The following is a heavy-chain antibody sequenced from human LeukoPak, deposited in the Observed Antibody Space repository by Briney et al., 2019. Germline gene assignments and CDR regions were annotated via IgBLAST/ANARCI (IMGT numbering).Heavy chain of an antibody. D-gene: IGHD3-16*01. CDR1: GYSFTTYW. Sequence: GESLKVSCKTSGYSFTTYWIAWVRQMPGKGLEWMGIVFPGDSNTKYSPSFQGQVTVSADKSISTAYLQWSSLKASDTAIYYCARGGNSVDYYYYGMDVWGQGTTVTVSS. CDR2: VFPGDSNT. V-gene: IGHV5-51*01. CDR3: ARGGNSVDYYYYGMDV. J-gene: IGHJ6*02.